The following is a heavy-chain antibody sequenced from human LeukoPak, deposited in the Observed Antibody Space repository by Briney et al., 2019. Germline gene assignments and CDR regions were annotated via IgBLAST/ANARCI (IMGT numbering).Heavy chain of an antibody. CDR2: VYHTGNT. CDR3: ARHPFVTPFDF. D-gene: IGHD2/OR15-2a*01. CDR1: GGSVSGSY. V-gene: IGHV4-59*08. Sequence: PSETLSLTCTVSGGSVSGSYWSWIRLPPGKGLEWIGYVYHTGNTNYNPSLRSRATISLDTSKNDVTLNLRSVTAADTAIYYCARHPFVTPFDFWGRGTLVTVSS. J-gene: IGHJ4*02.